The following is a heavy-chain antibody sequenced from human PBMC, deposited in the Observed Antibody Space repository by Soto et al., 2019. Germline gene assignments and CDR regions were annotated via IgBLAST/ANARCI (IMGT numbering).Heavy chain of an antibody. CDR2: VHISGHS. V-gene: IGHV4-4*02. CDR3: ARVRQGCSANNCYFDP. D-gene: IGHD1-1*01. CDR1: GGSVRAPDW. J-gene: IGHJ5*01. Sequence: PSETLSLTCTLSGGSVRAPDWWNWVRQSPDKGLEWIAEVHISGHSNYNPSLRSRVSVSIDSSKNQFYLNLNSVTAADTAIYYCARVRQGCSANNCYFDPWGQGIQVTVSS.